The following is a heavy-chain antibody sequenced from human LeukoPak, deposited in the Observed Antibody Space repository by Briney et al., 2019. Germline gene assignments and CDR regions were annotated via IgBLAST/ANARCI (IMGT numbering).Heavy chain of an antibody. V-gene: IGHV3-30*18. CDR1: GFTFSSYG. J-gene: IGHJ5*02. CDR2: ISYDGSSK. CDR3: AKPEDYDVLNP. Sequence: TGGSLRLSCAASGFTFSSYGMHWVRQAPGKGLEWVAVISYDGSSKYYADSVKGRFTISRDNSKNTLYLQMNSLRAEDTAVYYCAKPEDYDVLNPWGQGTLVTVSS. D-gene: IGHD3-22*01.